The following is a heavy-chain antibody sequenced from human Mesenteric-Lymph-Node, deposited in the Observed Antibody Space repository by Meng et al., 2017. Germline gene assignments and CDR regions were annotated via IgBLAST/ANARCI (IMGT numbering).Heavy chain of an antibody. J-gene: IGHJ4*02. D-gene: IGHD6-19*01. CDR1: GGSISSSSYY. Sequence: QLQLQESGSGLVKPTETLSLTCTGAGGSISSSSYYWGWIRQPPGKGLEWMGSIYYSGSTYYNPSLKSRVTISVDTSKNQFSLKLSSVTAADTAVYYCARIAVAGTFDYWGQGTLVTVSS. CDR3: ARIAVAGTFDY. CDR2: IYYSGST. V-gene: IGHV4-39*01.